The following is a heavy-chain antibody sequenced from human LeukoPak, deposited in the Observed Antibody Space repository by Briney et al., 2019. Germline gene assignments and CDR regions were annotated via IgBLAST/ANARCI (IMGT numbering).Heavy chain of an antibody. D-gene: IGHD3-3*01. CDR3: ARDLASRRGITIFGVVPYYYYYMDV. CDR1: GYTFTSYY. Sequence: GASVKVSCKASGYTFTSYYMHWVRQAPGQGLEWMGIINPSGGSTSYAQKFQGRVTMTRDMSTGTVYMELSSLRSEDTAVYYCARDLASRRGITIFGVVPYYYYYMDVWGKGTTVTVSS. J-gene: IGHJ6*03. CDR2: INPSGGST. V-gene: IGHV1-46*01.